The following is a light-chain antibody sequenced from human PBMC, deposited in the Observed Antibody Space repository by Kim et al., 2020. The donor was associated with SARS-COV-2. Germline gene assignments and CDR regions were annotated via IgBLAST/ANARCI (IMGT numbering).Light chain of an antibody. V-gene: IGLV7-46*01. CDR2: DTA. CDR1: TGDVTSGHY. Sequence: PRGARPLRGAASTGDVTSGHYPYWSQQTPGQAPTTLIYDTATEHSWTPARFSGSILGGKAARILSDAQPEGEAEYYCLHFNSGVQIFGGGTQLTVL. J-gene: IGLJ2*01. CDR3: LHFNSGVQI.